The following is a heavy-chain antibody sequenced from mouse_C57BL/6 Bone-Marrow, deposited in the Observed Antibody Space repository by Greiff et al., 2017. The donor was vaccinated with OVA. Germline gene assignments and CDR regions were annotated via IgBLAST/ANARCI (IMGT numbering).Heavy chain of an antibody. V-gene: IGHV1-50*01. J-gene: IGHJ4*01. Sequence: QVQLQQPGAELVKSGASVKLSCKASGYTFTSYWLQWVKQRPGQGLEWIGEIDPSDSYTNYNQEFNGKATLTVDTSSSTAYMQLSSLTSEDSAVYYCASKGSDYPSYAMDYWSQGTSVTVSS. D-gene: IGHD3-2*02. CDR2: IDPSDSYT. CDR3: ASKGSDYPSYAMDY. CDR1: GYTFTSYW.